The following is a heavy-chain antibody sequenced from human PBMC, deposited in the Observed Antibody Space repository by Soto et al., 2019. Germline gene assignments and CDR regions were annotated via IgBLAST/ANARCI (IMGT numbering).Heavy chain of an antibody. D-gene: IGHD6-13*01. CDR2: INAGNGNT. Sequence: ASVKVSCKASGYTFTSYAMHWVRQAPGQRLEWMGWINAGNGNTKYSQKFQGRVTITRDTSASTAYMELSSLRSEDTAVYYCARSEPSWLVSDYWGQGTLVTVSS. V-gene: IGHV1-3*01. CDR1: GYTFTSYA. J-gene: IGHJ4*02. CDR3: ARSEPSWLVSDY.